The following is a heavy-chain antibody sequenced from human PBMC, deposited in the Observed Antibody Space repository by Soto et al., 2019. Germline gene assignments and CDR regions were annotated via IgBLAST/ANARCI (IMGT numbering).Heavy chain of an antibody. CDR2: IRGSTYGSTT. D-gene: IGHD3-3*01. V-gene: IGHV3-49*04. CDR3: ARDGDFYGVDV. CDR1: GFTFEDHA. J-gene: IGHJ6*02. Sequence: GGSLRLSCIVSGFTFEDHALTWVRQAPGKGLQWLGYIRGSTYGSTTEYDPSVRGRIIISRDDSKSIGYLQMNSLKSEDTAVYYCARDGDFYGVDVWGQGTTVTVSS.